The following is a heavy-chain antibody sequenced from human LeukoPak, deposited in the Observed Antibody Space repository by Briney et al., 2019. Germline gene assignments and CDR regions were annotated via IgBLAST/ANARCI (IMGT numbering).Heavy chain of an antibody. Sequence: PSETLTLTCAVYGGSFSGYYWSWIRQPPGKGLEWIGEINHSGSTNYNPSLKSRVTISVDTSKNQFSLKLSSVTAADTAVYYCARGGYSYGFSARNYYYYYGMDVWGQGTTVTVSS. D-gene: IGHD5-18*01. V-gene: IGHV4-34*01. J-gene: IGHJ6*02. CDR3: ARGGYSYGFSARNYYYYYGMDV. CDR2: INHSGST. CDR1: GGSFSGYY.